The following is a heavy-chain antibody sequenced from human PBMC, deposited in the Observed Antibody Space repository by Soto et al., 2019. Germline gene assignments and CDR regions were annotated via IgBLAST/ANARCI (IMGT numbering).Heavy chain of an antibody. Sequence: SVKVSCKASGGTFSSYAISWVRQAPGQGLEWMGGIIPIFGTANYAQKFQGRVTITADESTSTAYMELSSLRSEDTAVYYCARDLGYSSNLGDYYYGMDVWGQGTTVTVSS. D-gene: IGHD6-13*01. J-gene: IGHJ6*02. CDR2: IIPIFGTA. V-gene: IGHV1-69*13. CDR1: GGTFSSYA. CDR3: ARDLGYSSNLGDYYYGMDV.